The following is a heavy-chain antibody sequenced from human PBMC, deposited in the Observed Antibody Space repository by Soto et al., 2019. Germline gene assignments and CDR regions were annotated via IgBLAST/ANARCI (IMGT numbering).Heavy chain of an antibody. J-gene: IGHJ6*02. V-gene: IGHV3-30-3*01. Sequence: SGGSLRLSCAASGFTFSSYAMHWVRQAPGKGLEWVAVISYDGSNKYYADSVKGRFTISRDNSKNTLYLQMNSLRAEDTAVYYCARGKRWDIVVVPAARGVVYYYYYGMDVWGQGTTVTVSS. CDR3: ARGKRWDIVVVPAARGVVYYYYYGMDV. D-gene: IGHD2-2*01. CDR2: ISYDGSNK. CDR1: GFTFSSYA.